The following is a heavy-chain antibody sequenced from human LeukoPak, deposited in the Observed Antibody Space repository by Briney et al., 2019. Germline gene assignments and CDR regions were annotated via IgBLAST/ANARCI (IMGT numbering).Heavy chain of an antibody. J-gene: IGHJ2*01. V-gene: IGHV4-39*07. CDR1: GGSISSSNFY. CDR2: IYYSGST. Sequence: TSETLSLTCTVSGGSISSSNFYWGWIRQPPGKGLEWIGSIYYSGSTYYNPSLKSRVTISVDTSKNQFSLKLSSVTAADTAVYYCARGPRVVTPRYFDLWGRGTLVTVSS. CDR3: ARGPRVVTPRYFDL. D-gene: IGHD4-23*01.